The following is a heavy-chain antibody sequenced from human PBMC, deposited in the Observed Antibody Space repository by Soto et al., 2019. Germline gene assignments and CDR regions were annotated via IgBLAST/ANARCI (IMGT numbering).Heavy chain of an antibody. Sequence: SETLSLTCTVSGGSISSYYWSWIRQPPGKGLEWIGYIYYSGSTNYNPSLKSRVTISVDTSKNQFSLKLSSVTAADTAVYYCARHLTYYYDSSGYYYFDYWGQGTLVTVSS. D-gene: IGHD3-22*01. CDR3: ARHLTYYYDSSGYYYFDY. V-gene: IGHV4-59*08. J-gene: IGHJ4*02. CDR2: IYYSGST. CDR1: GGSISSYY.